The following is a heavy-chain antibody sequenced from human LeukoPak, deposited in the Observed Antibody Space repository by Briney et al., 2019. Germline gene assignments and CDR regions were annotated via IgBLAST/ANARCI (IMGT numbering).Heavy chain of an antibody. Sequence: GGSLRLSCAASGFTFSSYWMHWVRQVPGKGLVWVSLINGDGTTTTYADSVKGRFTIYRVNARNAVFLQMNSLSAEDTAVYFCARELRGVGGTKFDSWGQGTLVTVSS. J-gene: IGHJ4*02. CDR2: INGDGTTT. CDR3: ARELRGVGGTKFDS. D-gene: IGHD1-26*01. CDR1: GFTFSSYW. V-gene: IGHV3-74*01.